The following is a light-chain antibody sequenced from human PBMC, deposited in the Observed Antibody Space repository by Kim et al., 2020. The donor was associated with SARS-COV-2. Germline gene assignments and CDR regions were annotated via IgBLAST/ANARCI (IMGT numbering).Light chain of an antibody. J-gene: IGKJ1*01. CDR2: DAA. V-gene: IGKV3-20*01. CDR1: QTVNHNY. CDR3: QQYGRSAA. Sequence: LSPGERATPSCRATQTVNHNYLAWYQHKPGQAPRLLIYDAATRAPGIPDRFSGSGSGTDFTLTISRLGPEDVAVYYCQQYGRSAAFGQGTKVDIK.